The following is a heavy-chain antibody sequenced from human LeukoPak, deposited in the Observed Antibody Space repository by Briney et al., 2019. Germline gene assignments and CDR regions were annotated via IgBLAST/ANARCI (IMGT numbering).Heavy chain of an antibody. J-gene: IGHJ4*02. D-gene: IGHD5-18*01. Sequence: ASVKVSCKVSGYTLTELPMHWVRQAPGQGLEWMGIINPSGGSTSYAQKFQGRVTMTRDMSTSTVYMELSSLRSEDTAVYYCARAGTAMDYWGQGTLVTVSS. V-gene: IGHV1-46*01. CDR2: INPSGGST. CDR3: ARAGTAMDY. CDR1: GYTLTELP.